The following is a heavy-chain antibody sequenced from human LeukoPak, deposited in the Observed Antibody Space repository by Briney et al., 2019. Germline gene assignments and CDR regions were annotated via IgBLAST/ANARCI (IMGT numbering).Heavy chain of an antibody. CDR2: ISGSGTDI. V-gene: IGHV3-11*04. D-gene: IGHD5-18*01. J-gene: IGHJ4*02. CDR1: GFTFSDPY. CDR3: ARTARRLDY. Sequence: GGSLRLSCEASGFTFSDPYMSWIRQAPGKGLECLSYISGSGTDINYADSVRGRFTISRDNAKNLLYLQMNDLRLEDTAVYYCARTARRLDYWGQGTLVTVSS.